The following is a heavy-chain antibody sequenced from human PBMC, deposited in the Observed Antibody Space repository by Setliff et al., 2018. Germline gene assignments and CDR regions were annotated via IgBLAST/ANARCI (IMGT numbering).Heavy chain of an antibody. CDR2: IAHSGST. CDR3: ARRTNYFDSSGYRVYYFDY. J-gene: IGHJ4*02. D-gene: IGHD3-22*01. CDR1: GYSISSGHY. Sequence: SETLSLTCTVSGYSISSGHYWGWIRQPPGKGLEWIGSIAHSGSTYYNPSLRSRVTISLDTSKNQFSPKLTSVTAADTALYYCARRTNYFDSSGYRVYYFDYWGQGTLVTVSS. V-gene: IGHV4-38-2*02.